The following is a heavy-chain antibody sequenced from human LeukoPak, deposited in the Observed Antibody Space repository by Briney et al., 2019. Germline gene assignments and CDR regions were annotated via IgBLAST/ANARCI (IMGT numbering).Heavy chain of an antibody. J-gene: IGHJ4*02. D-gene: IGHD3-10*01. CDR2: INPNSGAT. V-gene: IGHV1-2*02. Sequence: GASVKVSCKASGYTFTGYYMHWVRQAPGEGLEWMGWINPNSGATNYAQKFQGRVTMTRDPSINTAYMELSRLGSDDTAVYYCARDRGAHHFDYWGQGTLVTVSS. CDR1: GYTFTGYY. CDR3: ARDRGAHHFDY.